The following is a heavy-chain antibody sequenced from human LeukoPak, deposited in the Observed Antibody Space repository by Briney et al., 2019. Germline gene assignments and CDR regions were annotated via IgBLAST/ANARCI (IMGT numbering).Heavy chain of an antibody. Sequence: PSETLSLTCTVSGGSISSYYWSWIRQPPGKGLEWIGYIYYSGSTNYNPSLKSRVTISVDTSKNQFSLKLSSVTAADTAVYYCARGGYYTLEYYYYMDIWGRGTTVTVSS. D-gene: IGHD3-3*01. CDR2: IYYSGST. CDR1: GGSISSYY. CDR3: ARGGYYTLEYYYYMDI. V-gene: IGHV4-59*01. J-gene: IGHJ6*03.